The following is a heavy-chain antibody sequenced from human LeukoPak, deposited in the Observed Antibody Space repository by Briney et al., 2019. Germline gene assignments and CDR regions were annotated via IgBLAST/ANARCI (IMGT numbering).Heavy chain of an antibody. J-gene: IGHJ6*02. Sequence: ASVKVSCKASGGTFSSYAISWVRQAPGQGLEWMGRIIPILGIANYAQKFQGRVTITADKSTSTAYMELSSLRSEDTAVYYCARSPFLYYGGDCFYAASSDYYYGMDVWGQGTTVTVSS. CDR3: ARSPFLYYGGDCFYAASSDYYYGMDV. V-gene: IGHV1-69*04. CDR2: IIPILGIA. D-gene: IGHD2-21*02. CDR1: GGTFSSYA.